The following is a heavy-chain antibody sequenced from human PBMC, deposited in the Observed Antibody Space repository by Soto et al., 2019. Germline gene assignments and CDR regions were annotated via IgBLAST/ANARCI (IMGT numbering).Heavy chain of an antibody. V-gene: IGHV3-48*02. Sequence: HPGGSLRLSCAASGFTFSSYSMNWVRQAPGKGLEWVSYISSSSSTIYYADSVKGRFTISRDNAKNSLYLQMNSLRDEDTAVYYCAREGGRQLAEDAFDIWGQGTMVTVSS. CDR2: ISSSSSTI. CDR3: AREGGRQLAEDAFDI. D-gene: IGHD6-6*01. J-gene: IGHJ3*02. CDR1: GFTFSSYS.